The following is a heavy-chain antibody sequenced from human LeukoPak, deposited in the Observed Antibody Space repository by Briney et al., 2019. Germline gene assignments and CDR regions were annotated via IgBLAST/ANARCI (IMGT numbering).Heavy chain of an antibody. J-gene: IGHJ5*02. CDR3: ARTTLINWFDP. D-gene: IGHD4-11*01. V-gene: IGHV3-74*01. CDR1: GFTFSSYW. Sequence: PGGSLRLSCAASGFTFSSYWMHWVRQAPGKGQVWVSRINSDGSSTSYADSARGRFTISRDNAKNTLYLQMNSLRAEDTAVYYCARTTLINWFDPWGQGTLVTVSS. CDR2: INSDGSST.